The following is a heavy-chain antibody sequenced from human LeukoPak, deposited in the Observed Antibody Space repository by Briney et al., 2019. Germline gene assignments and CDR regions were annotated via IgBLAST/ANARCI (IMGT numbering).Heavy chain of an antibody. CDR3: ALGPGIAVAATGYHFDY. D-gene: IGHD6-19*01. V-gene: IGHV1-18*01. CDR1: GYTFTSYG. CDR2: ISAYNGNT. Sequence: ASVKVSCKAFGYTFTSYGISWVRQAPGQGLEWMGWISAYNGNTNYAQKLQGRVTMTTDTSTSTAYMELRSLRFDDTAVYYCALGPGIAVAATGYHFDYWGQGTLVTVSS. J-gene: IGHJ4*02.